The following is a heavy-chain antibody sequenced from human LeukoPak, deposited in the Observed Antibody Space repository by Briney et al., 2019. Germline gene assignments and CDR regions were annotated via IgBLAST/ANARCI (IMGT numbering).Heavy chain of an antibody. Sequence: SETLSLTCIVSGVSISSSNYYWGWIRQHPGKGLEWIGYIYYSGSTYYNPSLKSRVTISVDTSKNQFSLKLSSVTAADTAVYYCASLTTIGAFDIWGQGTMVTVSS. CDR2: IYYSGST. CDR3: ASLTTIGAFDI. D-gene: IGHD4-17*01. CDR1: GVSISSSNYY. V-gene: IGHV4-31*03. J-gene: IGHJ3*02.